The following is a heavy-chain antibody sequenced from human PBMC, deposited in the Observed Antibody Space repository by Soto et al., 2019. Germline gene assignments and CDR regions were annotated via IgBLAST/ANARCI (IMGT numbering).Heavy chain of an antibody. J-gene: IGHJ5*02. V-gene: IGHV5-51*01. D-gene: IGHD6-6*01. CDR2: IYPGHYDT. Sequence: PGETLKISCXGCGYSFTNYWIACGRHLPGKDLKWMTIIYPGHYDTRYHPSFLGQVTISTDKSTGTAYLRCTSLNASDTDMYYWARNEQIGTCVDPWGQGTLVTVS. CDR3: ARNEQIGTCVDP. CDR1: GYSFTNYW.